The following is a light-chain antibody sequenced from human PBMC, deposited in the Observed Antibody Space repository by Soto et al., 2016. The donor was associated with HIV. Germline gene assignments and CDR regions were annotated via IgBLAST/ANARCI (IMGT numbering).Light chain of an antibody. CDR2: DAS. Sequence: DIQMTQSPSSLSLSIGDRVSITCRASQSISTYVSWYQQKPGRAPKLLIYDASNLHSGVPSRFSGRGSGTDFTLTISSLQHEDLGTYYCQQSSRTPRTFGQGTKVEI. V-gene: IGKV1-39*01. CDR3: QQSSRTPRT. CDR1: QSISTY. J-gene: IGKJ1*01.